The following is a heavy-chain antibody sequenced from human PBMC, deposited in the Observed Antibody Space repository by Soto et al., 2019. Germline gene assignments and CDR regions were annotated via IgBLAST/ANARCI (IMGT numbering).Heavy chain of an antibody. D-gene: IGHD3-10*01. CDR2: ISYDGRNE. CDR1: GFTFSAFA. V-gene: IGHV3-30*18. CDR3: AKGVVREPAYFDD. J-gene: IGHJ4*02. Sequence: AVSLRLSCAVSGFTFSAFAMYWVRQAPGKGLEWVALISYDGRNEDYAESVRGRFTISRDNSKNTLYLDMNSLSAEDSAVYFCAKGVVREPAYFDDWGQGTLVTVSS.